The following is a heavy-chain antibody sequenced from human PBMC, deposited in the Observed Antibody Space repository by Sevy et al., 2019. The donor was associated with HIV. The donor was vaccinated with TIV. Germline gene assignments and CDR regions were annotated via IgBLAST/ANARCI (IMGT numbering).Heavy chain of an antibody. V-gene: IGHV3-30*04. Sequence: GGSLRLSCAASGFSFNGYAMHWVRQAPGKGLEWLAVISYDGSVKYYTESVKGQFTISRDNTKNTLFLQLNSLRPGDTAVYYCVREGRNYEYVWGTYHSGFRAQGTLVTVSS. CDR2: ISYDGSVK. CDR3: VREGRNYEYVWGTYHSGF. J-gene: IGHJ4*02. D-gene: IGHD3-16*02. CDR1: GFSFNGYA.